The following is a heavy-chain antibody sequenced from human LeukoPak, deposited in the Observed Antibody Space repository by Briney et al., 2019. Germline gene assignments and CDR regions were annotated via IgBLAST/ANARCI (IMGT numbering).Heavy chain of an antibody. D-gene: IGHD6-13*01. Sequence: GGSLRLSCAASGFTFSSYAMSWVRQAPGKGLEWVSAISGSGGSAYYADSVKGRFTISRDNSKNTLYLQMNSLRAEDTAVYYCAKTPYSSSRWYYDYWGQGTLVTVSS. CDR3: AKTPYSSSRWYYDY. J-gene: IGHJ4*02. CDR1: GFTFSSYA. V-gene: IGHV3-23*01. CDR2: ISGSGGSA.